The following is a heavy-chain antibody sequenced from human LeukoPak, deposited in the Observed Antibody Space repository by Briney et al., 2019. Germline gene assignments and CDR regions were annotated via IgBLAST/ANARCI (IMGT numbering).Heavy chain of an antibody. CDR2: IKEDGSET. CDR1: GFTFSSYA. Sequence: PGGSLRLSCAASGFTFSSYAMSWVRQVPWKGLECLANIKEDGSETYYADSVKGRFTISRDNPKNLLFLQINSLRVEDTAVYYCARETPRRGETRDGYRWGQGTLVTVSS. CDR3: ARETPRRGETRDGYR. J-gene: IGHJ4*02. D-gene: IGHD5-24*01. V-gene: IGHV3-7*01.